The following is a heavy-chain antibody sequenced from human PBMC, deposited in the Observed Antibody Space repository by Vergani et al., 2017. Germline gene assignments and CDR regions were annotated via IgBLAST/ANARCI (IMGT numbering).Heavy chain of an antibody. CDR3: ARGMTTETTDLDGFDI. Sequence: VQLVESGGGVVQPGGSLRLSCVASGFSVSSHYMTWVRQAPGKGLEWVSTINIGGRTSYADSVKGRLTLTRDDSKNTLHLQMNSLRPEDTAVYYRARGMTTETTDLDGFDIWGQGTMVSVSS. J-gene: IGHJ3*02. CDR2: INIGGRT. CDR1: GFSVSSHY. D-gene: IGHD4-17*01. V-gene: IGHV3-66*02.